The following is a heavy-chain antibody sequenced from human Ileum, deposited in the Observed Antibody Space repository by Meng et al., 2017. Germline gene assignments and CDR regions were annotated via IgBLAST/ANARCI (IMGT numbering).Heavy chain of an antibody. D-gene: IGHD3-22*01. CDR1: GGSISSGDYY. J-gene: IGHJ4*02. CDR2: IYYSGTT. V-gene: IGHV4-30-4*01. CDR3: ARPSGGYYFDTSGPDY. Sequence: QVQLQESGPGLVKPSQTLSLTCTVSGGSISSGDYYWSWIRQPPGKGLEWIGYIYYSGTTYYNPSLKSRVTISVDTSKNQFSLRLSSVTAADTAVYYCARPSGGYYFDTSGPDYWGQGTLVTVSS.